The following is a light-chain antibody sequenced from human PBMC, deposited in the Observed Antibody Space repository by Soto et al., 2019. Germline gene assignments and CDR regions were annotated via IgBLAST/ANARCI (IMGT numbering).Light chain of an antibody. J-gene: IGKJ4*01. CDR1: QDITNY. V-gene: IGKV1-33*01. Sequence: DIQTTQSPSSLSASVGDRISITCQASQDITNYLSWYQQKPGKAPKLLIYDASNLEVGVPSRFSGRGSGTDFTLTISSLQPEDIATYFCQQSDDLPLTFGGGTKVDI. CDR3: QQSDDLPLT. CDR2: DAS.